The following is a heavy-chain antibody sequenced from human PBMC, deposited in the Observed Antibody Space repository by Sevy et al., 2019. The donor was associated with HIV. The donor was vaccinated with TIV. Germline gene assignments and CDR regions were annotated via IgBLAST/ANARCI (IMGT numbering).Heavy chain of an antibody. V-gene: IGHV1-18*01. Sequence: ASVKVSCKASGYTFTTYGITWVRQAPGQGLEWMVWISTYNSMINYAQKFQGRVTMTTDTSTSTAYTELRSLRSDDTAGSYCARSTQVAGRSNWFDPWGQGTLVTVSS. CDR3: ARSTQVAGRSNWFDP. CDR1: GYTFTTYG. D-gene: IGHD6-19*01. J-gene: IGHJ5*02. CDR2: ISTYNSMI.